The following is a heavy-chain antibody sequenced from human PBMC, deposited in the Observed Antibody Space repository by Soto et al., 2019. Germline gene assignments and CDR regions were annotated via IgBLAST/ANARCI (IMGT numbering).Heavy chain of an antibody. J-gene: IGHJ6*02. CDR1: GYSFTSHW. V-gene: IGHV5-51*01. Sequence: GESLKISCKTSGYSFTSHWIALVRQMPGKGLEWMGIIYPSDSDIRYRPSFQGQVTISVDKSISTAYLQRSSLKASDTATYYCARQDYSNYPGGMDVWGQGTTVTVSS. CDR2: IYPSDSDI. D-gene: IGHD2-2*01. CDR3: ARQDYSNYPGGMDV.